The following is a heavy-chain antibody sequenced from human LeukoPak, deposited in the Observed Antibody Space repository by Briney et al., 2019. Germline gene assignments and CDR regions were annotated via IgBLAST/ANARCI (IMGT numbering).Heavy chain of an antibody. V-gene: IGHV4-59*12. D-gene: IGHD6-13*01. CDR3: ARGSVAGTRRWFDP. J-gene: IGHJ5*02. CDR2: IYYSGST. CDR1: GGSISSYY. Sequence: PSETLSLTCTVSGGSISSYYWSWIRQPPGEGLEWIGYIYYSGSTNYNPPLKSRVTISVDTSKNQFSLKLSSVTAADTAVYYCARGSVAGTRRWFDPWGQGTLVTVSS.